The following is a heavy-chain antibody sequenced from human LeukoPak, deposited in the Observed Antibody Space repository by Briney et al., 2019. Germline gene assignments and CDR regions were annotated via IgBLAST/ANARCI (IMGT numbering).Heavy chain of an antibody. CDR1: GGSISSGGYY. Sequence: SKTLSLTCTVSGGSISSGGYYWSWIRQHPGKDLEWIGYIYHSGSTYYNPSLKSRVTISADMSKNQFSLKLNSVTAADTAVYYCACLKVSHILGPLWYFDLWGRGTLVAVSS. CDR2: IYHSGST. CDR3: ACLKVSHILGPLWYFDL. V-gene: IGHV4-31*03. J-gene: IGHJ2*01. D-gene: IGHD5/OR15-5a*01.